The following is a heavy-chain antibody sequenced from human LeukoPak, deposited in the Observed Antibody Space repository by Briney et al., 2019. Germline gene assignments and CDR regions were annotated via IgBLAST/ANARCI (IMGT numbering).Heavy chain of an antibody. J-gene: IGHJ4*02. Sequence: PGGSLTLSCSASAFTFCNYPMHWLPQSPGQGPESVSAISTTGGSTYYADSVKGRFTISRDNSKNTLYLQMSSLTAEDTAVYYCVKGWIQAVGNFCCGPGTLVTVSS. D-gene: IGHD5-18*01. CDR3: VKGWIQAVGNFC. CDR2: ISTTGGST. CDR1: AFTFCNYP. V-gene: IGHV3-64D*06.